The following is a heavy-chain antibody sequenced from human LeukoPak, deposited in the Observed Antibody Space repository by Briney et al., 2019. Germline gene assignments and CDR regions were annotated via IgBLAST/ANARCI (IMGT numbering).Heavy chain of an antibody. CDR3: ASPKDRYSSSWYPLDY. V-gene: IGHV3-21*01. J-gene: IGHJ4*02. CDR2: ISSSSSYI. Sequence: GGSLRLSCAASGFTFSSYSMNWVRQAPGKGLEWVSSISSSSSYIYYADSVKGRFTISRDNAKNSLYLQMNSLRAEDTAVYYCASPKDRYSSSWYPLDYWGQGTLVTVSS. CDR1: GFTFSSYS. D-gene: IGHD6-13*01.